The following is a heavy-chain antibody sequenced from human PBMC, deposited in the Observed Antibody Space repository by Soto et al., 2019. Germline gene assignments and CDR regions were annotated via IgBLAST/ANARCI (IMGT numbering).Heavy chain of an antibody. CDR1: GFTVSSNY. V-gene: IGHV3-53*04. J-gene: IGHJ4*02. CDR2: IYSGGST. CDR3: ARASSSSWYFFTEDN. D-gene: IGHD6-13*01. Sequence: EVQLVESGGGLVQPGGSLRLSCAASGFTVSSNYMSWVRQAPGKGLEWVSVIYSGGSTYYADSVKGRFTISRHNSKNTLYLQMNSLRAEDTAVDYCARASSSSWYFFTEDNWGQGTLVTVSS.